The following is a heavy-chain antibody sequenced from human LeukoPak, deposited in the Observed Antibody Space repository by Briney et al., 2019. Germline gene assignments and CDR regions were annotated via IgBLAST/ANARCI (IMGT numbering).Heavy chain of an antibody. CDR3: ARVDVVGAMVSWFDP. CDR1: GYTFTSYG. J-gene: IGHJ5*02. Sequence: ASVKVSCKASGYTFTSYGISWVRQAPGQGLEWMGWISAYNGNTNYAQKLQGRVTMTRDTSTSTVYMELSSLRSEDTAVYYCARVDVVGAMVSWFDPWGQGTLVTVSS. D-gene: IGHD1-26*01. V-gene: IGHV1-18*01. CDR2: ISAYNGNT.